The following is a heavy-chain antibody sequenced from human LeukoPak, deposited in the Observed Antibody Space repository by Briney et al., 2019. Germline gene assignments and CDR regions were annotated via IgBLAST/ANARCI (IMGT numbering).Heavy chain of an antibody. J-gene: IGHJ4*02. V-gene: IGHV4-39*02. CDR2: IYYSGST. D-gene: IGHD3-10*01. CDR3: ARVLLWFGELYDY. CDR1: GGSISSSVYY. Sequence: SETLSLTCTVSGGSISSSVYYWGWIRQPPGKGLEWIGSIYYSGSTYYNPSLKSRVTISVDTSKNHFSLKLSSVTAADTAVYYCARVLLWFGELYDYWGQGTLVTVSS.